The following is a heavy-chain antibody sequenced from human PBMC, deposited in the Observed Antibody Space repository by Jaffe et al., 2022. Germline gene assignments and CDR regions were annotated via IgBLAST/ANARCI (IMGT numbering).Heavy chain of an antibody. Sequence: QVQLVQSGAEVKKPGASVKVSCKASGYTFTGYYMHWVRQAPGQGLEWMGWINPNSGGTNYAQKFQGRVTMTRDTSISTAYMELSRLRSDDTAVYYCARGNCGGGDCYSLAFDYWGQGTLVTVSS. V-gene: IGHV1-2*02. CDR1: GYTFTGYY. J-gene: IGHJ4*02. D-gene: IGHD2-21*02. CDR2: INPNSGGT. CDR3: ARGNCGGGDCYSLAFDY.